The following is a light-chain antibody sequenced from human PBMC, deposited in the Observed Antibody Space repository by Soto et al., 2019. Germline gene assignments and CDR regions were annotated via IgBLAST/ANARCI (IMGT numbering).Light chain of an antibody. CDR3: QDRSNWPWT. CDR1: QRISGY. CDR2: DAS. V-gene: IGKV3-11*01. J-gene: IGKJ1*01. Sequence: EIRLKNSPARLSFTQTERATLSSRASQRISGYLGWYQQKPGQAPRLLIYDASNRATGIAVRFSGSGSGTDYTLTITYLEPEDFVIYYCQDRSNWPWTFGQGTKVDI.